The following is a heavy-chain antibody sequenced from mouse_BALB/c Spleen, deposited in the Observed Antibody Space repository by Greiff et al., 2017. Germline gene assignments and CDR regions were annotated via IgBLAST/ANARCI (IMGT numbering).Heavy chain of an antibody. CDR1: GFNIKDTY. CDR3: ARFLLPYYFDY. D-gene: IGHD1-1*01. V-gene: IGHV14-3*02. CDR2: IDPANGNT. J-gene: IGHJ2*01. Sequence: EVHLVESGAELVKPGASVKLSCTASGFNIKDTYMHWVKQRPEQGLEWIGRIDPANGNTKYDPKFQGKATITADTSSNTAYLQLSSLTSEDTAVYYCARFLLPYYFDYWGQGTTLTVSS.